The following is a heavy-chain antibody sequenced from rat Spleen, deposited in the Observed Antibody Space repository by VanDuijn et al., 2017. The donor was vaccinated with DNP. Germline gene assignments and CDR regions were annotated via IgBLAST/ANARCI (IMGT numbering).Heavy chain of an antibody. CDR3: ARSHTTGLTWFAY. CDR2: MSSGGST. CDR1: GFSLTSYT. J-gene: IGHJ3*01. D-gene: IGHD1-9*01. Sequence: QVQLKESGPGLVQPSQTLSLTCTVSGFSLTSYTVSWVRQPPGKGLEWIATMSSGGSTYYNSVLKPRLSINRDTSESQVFLKMNSLQTEDTAMYFCARSHTTGLTWFAYWGQGTLVTVSS. V-gene: IGHV2-6*01.